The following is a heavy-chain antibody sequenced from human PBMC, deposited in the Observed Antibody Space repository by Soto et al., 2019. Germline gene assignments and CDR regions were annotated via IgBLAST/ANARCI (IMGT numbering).Heavy chain of an antibody. CDR3: VRGASLNFDY. J-gene: IGHJ4*02. CDR1: GFTFDDYG. Sequence: EVQLVESGGGVLRPGGSLRLSCAASGFTFDDYGMSWARQAPGKGLEWVSGVNWNGGSTGYADSVKGRFTISRDNAKNSRYLQMSSLRAEDTAFYYSVRGASLNFDYWGQGTLVTVSS. D-gene: IGHD1-26*01. V-gene: IGHV3-20*04. CDR2: VNWNGGST.